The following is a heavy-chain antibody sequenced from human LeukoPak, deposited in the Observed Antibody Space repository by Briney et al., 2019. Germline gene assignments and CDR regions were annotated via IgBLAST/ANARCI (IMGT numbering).Heavy chain of an antibody. Sequence: PGGSLRLSCAASGFTFSSYGMHWVRQAPGKGLEWVAFIRYDGSNKYYADSVKGRFTISRDNSKNTLYLQMNSLRAEDTAVYYCASAGYCSGGFCFNYLDPWGQGTLVAVSS. D-gene: IGHD2-15*01. CDR1: GFTFSSYG. CDR3: ASAGYCSGGFCFNYLDP. V-gene: IGHV3-30*02. CDR2: IRYDGSNK. J-gene: IGHJ5*02.